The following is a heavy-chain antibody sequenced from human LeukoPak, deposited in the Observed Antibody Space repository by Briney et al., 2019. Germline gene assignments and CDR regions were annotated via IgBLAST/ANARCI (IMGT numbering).Heavy chain of an antibody. V-gene: IGHV3-23*01. CDR2: ISGDAADI. Sequence: GGSLRLSCAASGFTFDDYAMHWVRQAPGKVLEWVSAISGDAADIFCADSAKGRFTISRDNSKNTLYLQLNSLRAEDTAIYYCAHHGGGTIRIAAFDIWGQGTMVTVSS. D-gene: IGHD3-3*01. J-gene: IGHJ3*02. CDR3: AHHGGGTIRIAAFDI. CDR1: GFTFDDYA.